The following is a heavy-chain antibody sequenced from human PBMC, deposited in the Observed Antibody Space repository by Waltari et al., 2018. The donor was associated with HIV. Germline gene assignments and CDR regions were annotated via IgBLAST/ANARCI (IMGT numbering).Heavy chain of an antibody. J-gene: IGHJ3*02. D-gene: IGHD3-10*01. CDR2: IFPADSDT. CDR1: GYNFATNW. V-gene: IGHV5-51*01. Sequence: EVQLGQSGAEVKKPGESLKISCQGSGYNFATNWLGWVRQMPGKGLEWMGNIFPADSDTKYNPSLQGQVTMSAEKSISTAYLQWKSLKASDTGMYYCARREVWFGGKYAFDIWSQGTMVTVSS. CDR3: ARREVWFGGKYAFDI.